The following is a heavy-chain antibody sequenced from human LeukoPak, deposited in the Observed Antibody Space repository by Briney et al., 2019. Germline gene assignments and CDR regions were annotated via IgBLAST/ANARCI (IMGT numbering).Heavy chain of an antibody. CDR3: ARDRYSVVVPAAGAFDI. CDR1: GFTFSTYW. Sequence: PGGSLRLSCAASGFTFSTYWMSWVRQAPGKGLEWVAKVKQDGSEKYYVDSVKGRFTISRDNAKNSLYLQMNSLRAEDTAVYYCARDRYSVVVPAAGAFDIWGQGTMVTVSS. D-gene: IGHD2-2*01. CDR2: VKQDGSEK. V-gene: IGHV3-7*01. J-gene: IGHJ3*02.